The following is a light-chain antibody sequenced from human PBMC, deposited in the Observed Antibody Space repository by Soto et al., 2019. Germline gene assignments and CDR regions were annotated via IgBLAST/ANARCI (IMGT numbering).Light chain of an antibody. CDR2: EVT. CDR3: SSYTNINTRACV. Sequence: QSALTQPPSASGSPGQSVTISCTGTSSDVGGYKYVSWYQQHPGKAPKLIIYEVTDRPSGVSNRFSGSKSGNTASLTISGLQAEDEAEYYCSSYTNINTRACVFGTGTKLTVL. J-gene: IGLJ1*01. V-gene: IGLV2-14*01. CDR1: SSDVGGYKY.